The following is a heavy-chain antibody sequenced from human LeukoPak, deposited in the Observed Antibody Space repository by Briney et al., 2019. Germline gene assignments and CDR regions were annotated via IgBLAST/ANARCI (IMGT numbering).Heavy chain of an antibody. Sequence: GASVKVSCKASGYTFTSYGISWVRQAPGQGLERMGWISAYNGNTNYAQKLQGRVTMTTDTSTSTAYMELRSLRSDDTAVYYCARDIVVVVAATPTSWFDPWGQGTLVTVSS. CDR2: ISAYNGNT. V-gene: IGHV1-18*01. J-gene: IGHJ5*02. CDR1: GYTFTSYG. D-gene: IGHD2-15*01. CDR3: ARDIVVVVAATPTSWFDP.